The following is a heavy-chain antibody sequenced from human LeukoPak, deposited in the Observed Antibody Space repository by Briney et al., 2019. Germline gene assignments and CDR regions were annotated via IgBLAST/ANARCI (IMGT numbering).Heavy chain of an antibody. V-gene: IGHV4-59*08. CDR2: IYYSGST. J-gene: IGHJ4*02. Sequence: RTSETLSLTCTVSGGSISSYYWSWIRQPPGKGLEWIAYIYYSGSTNSNPSLKSRVIISVDTSKNQFSLKLTSVTAADTAVYYCATGRENFDYWGQGTLVTVSS. CDR1: GGSISSYY. CDR3: ATGRENFDY.